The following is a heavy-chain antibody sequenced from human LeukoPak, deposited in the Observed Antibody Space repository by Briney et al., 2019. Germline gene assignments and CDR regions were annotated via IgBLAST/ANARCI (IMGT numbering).Heavy chain of an antibody. CDR3: ARGYYYDSSGYYYGAGTTWFDP. Sequence: SETLSLTCTVSGGSISSSSYYWGWIRQPPGKGLEWIGNIYYSGSTYYNPSLKCRVTISEDTSKNQFSLKLSSVTAADTAVYYCARGYYYDSSGYYYGAGTTWFDPWGQGTLVTVSS. CDR2: IYYSGST. CDR1: GGSISSSSYY. D-gene: IGHD3-22*01. V-gene: IGHV4-39*07. J-gene: IGHJ5*02.